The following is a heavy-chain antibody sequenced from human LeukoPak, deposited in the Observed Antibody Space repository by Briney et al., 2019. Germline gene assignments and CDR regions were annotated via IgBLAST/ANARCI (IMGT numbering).Heavy chain of an antibody. Sequence: SETLSLTCTVSGVSVRSYYWSWIRQPPGKGLEWIAYIYYSWNTKYNPSLKSRATIFVDTSKNQFSLDLESVTAADTAVYYCARAKGDYWGQGTLVTVSS. CDR3: ARAKGDY. CDR1: GVSVRSYY. J-gene: IGHJ4*02. CDR2: IYYSWNT. V-gene: IGHV4-59*02.